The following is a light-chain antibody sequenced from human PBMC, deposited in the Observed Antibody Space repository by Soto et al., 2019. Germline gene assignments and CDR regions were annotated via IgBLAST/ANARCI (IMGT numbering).Light chain of an antibody. V-gene: IGKV1-5*03. Sequence: DMQITHSPSTVSSPVAARLNITYRASQTISSWLAWYQQKPGKAPKLLIYKAYTLKSGVPSRFSGSGSGTEFTLTIGSLQPDDLATYYCKHYNSYSGACGRGTKVDIK. J-gene: IGKJ1*01. CDR2: KAY. CDR1: QTISSW. CDR3: KHYNSYSGA.